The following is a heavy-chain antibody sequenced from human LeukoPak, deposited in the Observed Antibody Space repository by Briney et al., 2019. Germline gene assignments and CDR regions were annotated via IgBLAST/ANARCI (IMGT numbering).Heavy chain of an antibody. Sequence: PGGSLRLSCAASGFNFSSFWMYWVRHAPGKGLVWVSRINSDGGSTTYADSVEGRFTISRDNAKDTVYLQVTSLRAEDTAVYYCARRRERGASDAFAFWGQGTMVTASS. J-gene: IGHJ3*01. CDR2: INSDGGST. D-gene: IGHD3-16*01. CDR1: GFNFSSFW. CDR3: ARRRERGASDAFAF. V-gene: IGHV3-74*01.